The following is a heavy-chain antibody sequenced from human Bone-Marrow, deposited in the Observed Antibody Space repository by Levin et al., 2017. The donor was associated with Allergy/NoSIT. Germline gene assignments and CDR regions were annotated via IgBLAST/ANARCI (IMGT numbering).Heavy chain of an antibody. J-gene: IGHJ4*02. CDR1: GYRFGSYG. CDR3: ARDIGYGGGDCLDY. Sequence: HPGGSLRLSCAGSGYRFGSYGMHWVRQAPGKGLEWVAVISYDGVNTYYVDSVKGRFTISRDNSKNILYLEMNSLRDEDTAVYFCARDIGYGGGDCLDYWGQGSLVTVSS. D-gene: IGHD2-21*02. CDR2: ISYDGVNT. V-gene: IGHV3-30*03.